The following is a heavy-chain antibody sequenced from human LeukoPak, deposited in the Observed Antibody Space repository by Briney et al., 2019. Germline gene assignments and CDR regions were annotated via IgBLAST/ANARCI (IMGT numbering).Heavy chain of an antibody. D-gene: IGHD6-19*01. CDR2: ISSSSSYI. Sequence: GGSLRLSCAASGFTFSSYSMNWVRQAPGKGLEWVSSISSSSSYIYYADSVKGRFTISRDNAKNSLYLQMNGLRAEDTAVYYCARSGYSSGDYFDHWGQGTLVTVSS. CDR3: ARSGYSSGDYFDH. J-gene: IGHJ4*02. CDR1: GFTFSSYS. V-gene: IGHV3-21*01.